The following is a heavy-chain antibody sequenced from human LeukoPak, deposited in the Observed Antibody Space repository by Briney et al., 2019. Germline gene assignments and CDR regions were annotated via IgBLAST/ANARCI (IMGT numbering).Heavy chain of an antibody. D-gene: IGHD5-12*01. CDR1: GFTFSSYS. J-gene: IGHJ3*02. CDR2: ISSSSSTI. CDR3: ARGSSGSYPFDAFDI. V-gene: IGHV3-48*01. Sequence: GGSLRLSCAASGFTFSSYSMNWVRQAEGRGLGWVSYISSSSSTIYYADSVKGRFTISRDNAKNSLYLQMNSLRAEDTAVYYCARGSSGSYPFDAFDIWGQGTMVTVSS.